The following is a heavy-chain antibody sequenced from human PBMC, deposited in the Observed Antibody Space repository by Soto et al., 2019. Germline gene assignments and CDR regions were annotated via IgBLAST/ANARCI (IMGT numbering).Heavy chain of an antibody. CDR3: AKGGRQWLVTSDFNY. D-gene: IGHD6-19*01. CDR2: VSHDGSNT. CDR1: GVTFSSNG. V-gene: IGHV3-30*18. Sequence: TGESLRLSCAASGVTFSSNGMLWVRQAPKKGLEWVAVVSHDGSNTHYADSVKGRFTISRDSSKNTVSLEMTSLRAEDTAVYYCAKGGRQWLVTSDFNYWGQGALVTVSS. J-gene: IGHJ4*02.